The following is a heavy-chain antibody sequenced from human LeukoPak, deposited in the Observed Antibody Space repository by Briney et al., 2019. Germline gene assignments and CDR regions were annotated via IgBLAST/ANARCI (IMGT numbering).Heavy chain of an antibody. CDR3: SRHVAQPWFDP. CDR2: INYSGST. Sequence: SETLSLTCTGSGGSIGSYYWSWIRQPPGKRLEWIGYINYSGSTNYIPSLKSRVTISVDTSKNQFSLKLNSVTAAATAVYYCSRHVAQPWFDPWGQGTLVTVSS. V-gene: IGHV4-59*08. D-gene: IGHD1-14*01. CDR1: GGSIGSYY. J-gene: IGHJ5*02.